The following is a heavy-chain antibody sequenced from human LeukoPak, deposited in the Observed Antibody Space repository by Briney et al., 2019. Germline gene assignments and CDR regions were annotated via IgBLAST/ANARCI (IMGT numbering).Heavy chain of an antibody. V-gene: IGHV3-7*03. J-gene: IGHJ4*02. CDR3: ASQPAAADVDF. Sequence: GGSLRLSCAASGFRFSSYWMTWVRQAPGEGLEWVANIKQDGSVKSYVDSVKGRFTISRDNAKNSLYLQMNSLRADDTGVYFCASQPAAADVDFWGQGTLVTVSS. CDR2: IKQDGSVK. CDR1: GFRFSSYW. D-gene: IGHD2-2*01.